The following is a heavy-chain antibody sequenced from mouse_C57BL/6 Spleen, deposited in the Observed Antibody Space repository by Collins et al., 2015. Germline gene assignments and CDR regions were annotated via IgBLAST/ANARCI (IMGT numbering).Heavy chain of an antibody. D-gene: IGHD2-3*01. CDR1: GYTFTSYW. CDR2: IDPSDSYT. CDR3: ARGERLLPFAY. J-gene: IGHJ3*01. V-gene: IGHV1-59*01. Sequence: QVQLQQPGAELVRPGTSVKLSCKASGYTFTSYWMHWVKQRPGQGLEWIGVIDPSDSYTNYNQKFKGKATLTVDTSSSTAYMQLSSLTSEDSAVYYCARGERLLPFAYWGQGTLVTVSA.